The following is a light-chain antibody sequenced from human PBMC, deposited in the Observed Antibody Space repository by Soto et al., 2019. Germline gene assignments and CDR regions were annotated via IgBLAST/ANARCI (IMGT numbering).Light chain of an antibody. V-gene: IGKV3-20*01. J-gene: IGKJ1*01. Sequence: EIVLAQSPGTLSLSPGEGATLSCRASQSVSTNFFAWYQQKPGRAPRLLIYGASTRATGIPDRFSGSGSGTDFTLTISRLEPEDFAVYYGQQYGRTSWTFGQGTKVEIK. CDR3: QQYGRTSWT. CDR2: GAS. CDR1: QSVSTNF.